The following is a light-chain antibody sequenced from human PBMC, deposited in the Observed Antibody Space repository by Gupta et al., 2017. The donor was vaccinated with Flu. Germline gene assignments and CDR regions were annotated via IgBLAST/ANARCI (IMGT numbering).Light chain of an antibody. V-gene: IGKV3-20*01. J-gene: IGKJ4*01. CDR3: QQYGSSPT. CDR1: QSVSSSY. CDR2: GAY. Sequence: EIVLTQSPGTLSLSPGERATLSCRASQSVSSSYLAWYQKKPGPAPRLLIYGAYSRATGIPDRFSGSGSGTDFTLTISREEPEDCAVYYCQQYGSSPTFGGGTKVEIK.